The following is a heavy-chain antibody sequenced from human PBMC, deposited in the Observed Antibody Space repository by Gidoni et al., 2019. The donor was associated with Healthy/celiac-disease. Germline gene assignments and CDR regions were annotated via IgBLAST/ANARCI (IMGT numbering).Heavy chain of an antibody. D-gene: IGHD4-4*01. CDR2: IRSKANSYAT. J-gene: IGHJ6*02. CDR3: TRHGGDTVTTYTNYYYGMDV. CDR1: GFTFSGSA. V-gene: IGHV3-73*02. Sequence: EVQLVESGGGLVQPGGSLKLSCAASGFTFSGSAMHWVRQASGKGLEWVGRIRSKANSYATADAASVKGRFTISRDDSKNTAYLQMNSLKTEDTAVYYCTRHGGDTVTTYTNYYYGMDVWGQGTTVTVSS.